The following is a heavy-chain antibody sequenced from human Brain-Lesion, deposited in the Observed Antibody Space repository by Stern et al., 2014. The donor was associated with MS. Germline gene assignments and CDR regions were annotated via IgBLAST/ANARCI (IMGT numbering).Heavy chain of an antibody. D-gene: IGHD5-18*01. J-gene: IGHJ5*02. V-gene: IGHV1-69*06. CDR1: GGTFGTYP. CDR3: AKDGPALVTNWFDP. CDR2: IIPIFGSP. Sequence: VQLVESGPEVQKPGASVPVACKGAGGTFGTYPITWLRQAPGQGLERRRRIIPIFGSPNYAHKFQGSVTITADRSTTTVYMNLSSLKSDDAAVYYCAKDGPALVTNWFDPWGRGTLFTVSS.